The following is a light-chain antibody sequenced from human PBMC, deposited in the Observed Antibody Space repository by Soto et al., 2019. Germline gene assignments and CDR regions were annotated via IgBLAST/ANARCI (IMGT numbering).Light chain of an antibody. V-gene: IGLV1-40*01. CDR2: GSG. CDR1: SSNVGASYD. CDR3: QSYDSSLSGYV. J-gene: IGLJ1*01. Sequence: VLTQPPSVSWAPGQRGTISCAGSSSNVGASYDVHWYQQLPGTAPKVVSYGSGNRPSGVPDRFSGSKSGTSASLAIAGLQAEDAADYSCQSYDSSLSGYVFGTGTKVTVL.